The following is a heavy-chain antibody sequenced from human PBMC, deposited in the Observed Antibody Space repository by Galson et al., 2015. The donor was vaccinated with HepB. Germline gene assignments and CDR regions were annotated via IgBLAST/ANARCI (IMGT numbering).Heavy chain of an antibody. V-gene: IGHV3-30*04. CDR3: ARDRDYYDSSGYKYYYYYYGMDV. Sequence: SLRLSCAASGFTFSSYAMHWVRQAPSKGLKWVAVISYDGSNKYYADSVKGRFTISRDNSKNTLYLQMNSLRAEDTAVYYCARDRDYYDSSGYKYYYYYYGMDVWGQGTTVTVSS. CDR2: ISYDGSNK. D-gene: IGHD3-22*01. CDR1: GFTFSSYA. J-gene: IGHJ6*02.